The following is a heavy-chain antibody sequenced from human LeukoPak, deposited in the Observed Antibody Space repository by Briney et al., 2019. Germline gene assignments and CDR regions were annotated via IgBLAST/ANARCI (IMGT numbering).Heavy chain of an antibody. D-gene: IGHD1-26*01. CDR3: ARKLRLGGNWFDP. Sequence: ASVKVSCKTSGGTFTSYAITWVRQAPGQGLEWMGKIIPISGTTNYAQKFQGRVTFTADESTSTAYMELSSLRSEDAALYYCARKLRLGGNWFDPWGQGTLVTVSS. CDR2: IIPISGTT. CDR1: GGTFTSYA. J-gene: IGHJ5*02. V-gene: IGHV1-69*13.